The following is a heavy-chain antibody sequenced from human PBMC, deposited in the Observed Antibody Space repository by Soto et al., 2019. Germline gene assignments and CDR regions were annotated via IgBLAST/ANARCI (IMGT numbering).Heavy chain of an antibody. CDR3: AKVLGSYGAFHI. CDR2: ITGSGDRT. CDR1: GFTFSNYA. Sequence: GGSLRLSCAASGFTFSNYAMRWVRQAPGKGPEWVSSITGSGDRTWYADSVKGRLTISRDNSRNTLFLQMNSLRAEDTALYYCAKVLGSYGAFHIWGQGTMVTVSS. V-gene: IGHV3-23*01. J-gene: IGHJ3*02. D-gene: IGHD3-16*01.